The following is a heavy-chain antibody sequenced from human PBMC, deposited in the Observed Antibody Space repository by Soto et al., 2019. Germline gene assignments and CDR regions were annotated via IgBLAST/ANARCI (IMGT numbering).Heavy chain of an antibody. CDR2: IYPGDSDT. Sequence: GESLKISCKASGYSFTSYWIGWVRQMPGKGLEWMGIIYPGDSDTRYSPSFQGQVTISADKSISTAYLQWSSLKASDTAMYYCARLDREFYYYYGMDVWGQGTTVTVSS. V-gene: IGHV5-51*01. CDR1: GYSFTSYW. J-gene: IGHJ6*02. CDR3: ARLDREFYYYYGMDV. D-gene: IGHD3-10*01.